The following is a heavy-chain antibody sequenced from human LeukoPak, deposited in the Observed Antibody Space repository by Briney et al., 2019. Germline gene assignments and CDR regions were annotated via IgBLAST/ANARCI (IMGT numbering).Heavy chain of an antibody. J-gene: IGHJ4*02. CDR3: AKTSLKYFYDSNNNPSYYFDY. Sequence: GGSLRLSCAASGFAVSTNYLSWVRQAPGKGLEWVSVIYSDGSTYYTDSVKGRFTIPRDNSKNTLYLQMNSLRPEDMALYYCAKTSLKYFYDSNNNPSYYFDYWGQGTLVTVSS. CDR1: GFAVSTNY. CDR2: IYSDGST. D-gene: IGHD3-22*01. V-gene: IGHV3-53*05.